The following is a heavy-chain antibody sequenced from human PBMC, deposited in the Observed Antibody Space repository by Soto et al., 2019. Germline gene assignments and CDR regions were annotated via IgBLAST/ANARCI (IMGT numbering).Heavy chain of an antibody. CDR1: GGSISSYY. V-gene: IGHV4-59*08. CDR2: IYYSGST. J-gene: IGHJ4*02. CDR3: ARQKKLEGFDY. Sequence: SETLPLTCTVSGGSISSYYWSWIRQPPGKGLEWIGYIYYSGSTNYNPSLKSRVTISVDTSKNQFSLKLSSVTAADTAVYYCARQKKLEGFDYWGQGTLVTVSS. D-gene: IGHD1-1*01.